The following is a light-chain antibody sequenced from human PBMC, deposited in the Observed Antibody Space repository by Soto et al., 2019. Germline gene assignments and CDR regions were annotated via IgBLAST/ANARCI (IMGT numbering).Light chain of an antibody. CDR3: QQLNSYRT. V-gene: IGKV1-9*01. CDR1: QGTSSY. Sequence: IQLTQSPSSLSASVGDRVTITCRASQGTSSYLSWYQQKPGKAPNLLIYAASTLQSGVPSRFSGSGSGTDFTLTISSLQPEDFATYYCQQLNSYRTFGQGTKVEIK. J-gene: IGKJ1*01. CDR2: AAS.